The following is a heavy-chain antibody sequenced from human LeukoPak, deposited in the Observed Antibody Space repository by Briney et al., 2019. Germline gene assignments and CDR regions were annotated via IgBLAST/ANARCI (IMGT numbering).Heavy chain of an antibody. Sequence: GGSLRLSCAASGFTFSSYAMHWVRQAPGKGLEWVAVISYDGSNKYYADSVKGRFTISRDNSKNTLYLQMNSLRAEDTAVYYCARSLSGYYGMDVWGQGTTVTVSS. J-gene: IGHJ6*02. CDR2: ISYDGSNK. CDR3: ARSLSGYYGMDV. CDR1: GFTFSSYA. V-gene: IGHV3-30-3*01. D-gene: IGHD3-10*01.